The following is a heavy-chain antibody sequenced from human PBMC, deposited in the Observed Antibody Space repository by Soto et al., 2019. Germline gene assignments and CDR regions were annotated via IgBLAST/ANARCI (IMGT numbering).Heavy chain of an antibody. J-gene: IGHJ1*01. CDR3: ARDTHDTATGLYYGLDF. CDR2: ISYDGSNK. CDR1: GFIFSNYG. V-gene: IGHV3-30*03. D-gene: IGHD5-18*01. Sequence: QVQLVESGGGVVQPGRSLRLSCAASGFIFSNYGMHWVRRAPGKGLEWVAVISYDGSNKYYADSVKGRFTISRDNSKNTLYLQMNSLRTEDTAVYYCARDTHDTATGLYYGLDFWGQGTLVTVSS.